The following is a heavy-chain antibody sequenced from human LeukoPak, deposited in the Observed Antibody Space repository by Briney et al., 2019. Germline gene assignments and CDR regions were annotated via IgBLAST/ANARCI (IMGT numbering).Heavy chain of an antibody. CDR3: ARLRCSSTSCRYYYYYYMDV. J-gene: IGHJ6*03. V-gene: IGHV4-34*01. CDR1: GGSFSGYY. D-gene: IGHD2-2*01. Sequence: SETLSLTCAVYGGSFSGYYWSWIRQPPGKGLEWIGEINHSGSTNYNPSLKSRVTISVDTSKNQFSLKLSSVTAADTAVYYCARLRCSSTSCRYYYYYYMDVWGKGTTVTISS. CDR2: INHSGST.